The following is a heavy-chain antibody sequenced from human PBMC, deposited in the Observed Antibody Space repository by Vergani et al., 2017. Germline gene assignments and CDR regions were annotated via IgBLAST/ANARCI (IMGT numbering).Heavy chain of an antibody. V-gene: IGHV3-23*01. CDR1: GFTFSSYA. CDR2: ISGSGGST. Sequence: EVQLLESGGGLVQPGGSLRLSCAASGFTFSSYAMSWVRQAPGKGLEWVSAISGSGGSTYYADSVKGRFTISSDNSKNTLYLQMNSLRAEDTAVYYCAKQGGSGWPRDYYYYGMDVWGQGTTVTVSS. CDR3: AKQGGSGWPRDYYYYGMDV. J-gene: IGHJ6*02. D-gene: IGHD6-19*01.